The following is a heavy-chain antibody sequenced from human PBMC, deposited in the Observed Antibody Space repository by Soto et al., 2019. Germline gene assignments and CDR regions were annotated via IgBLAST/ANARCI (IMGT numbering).Heavy chain of an antibody. CDR1: GFFFSSYT. D-gene: IGHD6-19*01. J-gene: IGHJ4*02. CDR2: FSATSENT. V-gene: IGHV3-23*01. Sequence: EVHLLESGAGLVQPGGSLRLSCVGSGFFFSSYTMTWVRQAPGKGLEWVSSFSATSENTYYADSVRGRFTISRDNSKNTLFLQMNSLTAEDTAMYYCAKARDQQWVRLPFDYWGQGILVIVSS. CDR3: AKARDQQWVRLPFDY.